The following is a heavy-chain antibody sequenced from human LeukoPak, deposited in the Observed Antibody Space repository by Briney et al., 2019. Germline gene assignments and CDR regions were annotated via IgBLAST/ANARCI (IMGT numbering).Heavy chain of an antibody. V-gene: IGHV1-18*01. CDR3: AAEDGIRDFDWFAPHFDY. CDR2: ISAYNGNT. J-gene: IGHJ4*02. D-gene: IGHD3-9*01. CDR1: GYTFTSYG. Sequence: ASVKVSCKASGYTFTSYGISWVRQAPGQGLEWMVWISAYNGNTNYAQKLQGRVTMTTDTSTSTAYMELRSLRSDDTAVYYCAAEDGIRDFDWFAPHFDYWGQGTLVTVSS.